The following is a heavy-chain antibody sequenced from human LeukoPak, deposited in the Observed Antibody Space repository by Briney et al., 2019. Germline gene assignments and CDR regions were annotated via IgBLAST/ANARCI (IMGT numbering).Heavy chain of an antibody. CDR3: AKGNGHYYDSSGYAY. D-gene: IGHD3-22*01. CDR1: GFTFSSYA. V-gene: IGHV3-23*01. J-gene: IGHJ4*02. CDR2: ITGSGGRT. Sequence: GGSLRLSCAASGFTFSSYAMSWVRQAPGKGLEWVSAITGSGGRTCYADSVQGRFTISRDNSQNTLYLQMNSLRAEDTAVYYCAKGNGHYYDSSGYAYWGQGTLVTVSS.